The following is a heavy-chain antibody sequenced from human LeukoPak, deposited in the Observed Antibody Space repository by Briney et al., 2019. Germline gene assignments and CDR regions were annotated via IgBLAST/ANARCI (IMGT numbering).Heavy chain of an antibody. V-gene: IGHV4-39*01. CDR1: AGSISSSSYY. CDR2: IYYSGST. CDR3: ARQIGFITMVRGVTAEYFQH. D-gene: IGHD3-10*01. Sequence: PSETLSLNCTVSAGSISSSSYYCGWIRQPPGKGLEWIGSIYYSGSTYYHPSLKSRVTISGDTSKNQFSLKLSSVTGADTAVYYCARQIGFITMVRGVTAEYFQHWGQGTLVTVSS. J-gene: IGHJ1*01.